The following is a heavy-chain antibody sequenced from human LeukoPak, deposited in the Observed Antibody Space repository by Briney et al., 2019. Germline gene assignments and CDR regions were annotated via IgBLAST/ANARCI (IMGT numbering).Heavy chain of an antibody. CDR3: AKDTRYFDWFPHDAFDI. D-gene: IGHD3-9*01. CDR1: GFTFSSYA. CDR2: ISGSGGST. Sequence: GGSLRLSCAASGFTFSSYAMSWVRQAPGKGLEWVSAISGSGGSTYYADSVKGRFTISRDNSKNTLYLQMNSLRAEDTAVYDCAKDTRYFDWFPHDAFDIWGQGTMVTVSS. V-gene: IGHV3-23*01. J-gene: IGHJ3*02.